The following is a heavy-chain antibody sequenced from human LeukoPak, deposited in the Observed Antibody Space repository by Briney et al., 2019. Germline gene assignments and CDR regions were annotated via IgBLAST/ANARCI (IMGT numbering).Heavy chain of an antibody. CDR3: ARDIGGSYYGDYYYYYMDV. CDR2: IIPIFGTA. D-gene: IGHD1-26*01. V-gene: IGHV1-69*06. CDR1: GGTFSSYA. Sequence: SVKVSCKASGGTFSSYAIRWLRQAPGQGLEWMGGIIPIFGTAKSAQKFQDRVTITADKSTSTAYMELSSLRSEDTAVYYCARDIGGSYYGDYYYYYMDVWGKGTTVTVSS. J-gene: IGHJ6*03.